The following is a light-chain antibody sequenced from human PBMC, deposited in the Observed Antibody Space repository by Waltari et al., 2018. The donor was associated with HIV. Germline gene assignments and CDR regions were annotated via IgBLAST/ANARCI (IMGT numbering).Light chain of an antibody. V-gene: IGLV3-1*01. Sequence: SYELTQPPSVSVSPGQTASITCPGAKLGDKYACWYQQKPGQSPVLVIYQDSKRPSGIPERFSGSNSGNTATLTISGTQAMDEADYYCQAWDSSTARDVFGTGTKVTVL. CDR1: KLGDKY. CDR2: QDS. J-gene: IGLJ1*01. CDR3: QAWDSSTARDV.